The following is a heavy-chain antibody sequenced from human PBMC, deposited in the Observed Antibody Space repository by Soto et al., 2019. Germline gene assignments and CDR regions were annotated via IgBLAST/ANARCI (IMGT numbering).Heavy chain of an antibody. CDR1: GGTFSSYT. J-gene: IGHJ4*02. CDR2: IIPILGIA. CDR3: ARGKLGISAEFDY. Sequence: QVQLVQSGAEVKKPGSSVKVSCKASGGTFSSYTISWVRQAPGQGLEWMGRIIPILGIANDAQKFQGRVTITADKSTSTAYMELSSLRSEDTAVYYCARGKLGISAEFDYWGQGTLVTVSS. V-gene: IGHV1-69*02. D-gene: IGHD7-27*01.